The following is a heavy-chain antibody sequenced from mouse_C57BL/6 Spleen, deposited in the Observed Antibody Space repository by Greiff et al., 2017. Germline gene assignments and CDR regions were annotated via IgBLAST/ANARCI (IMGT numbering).Heavy chain of an antibody. CDR3: DSCGYREWYFDV. D-gene: IGHD1-2*01. Sequence: EVQLQQSVAELVRPGASVKLSCTASGFNIKNTYMHWVKQRPEQGLEWIGRIDPANGNTKYAPKFQGKDTIPADTSSNTAYLQLSSLTSEDNAIYFCDSCGYREWYFDVWGTGTTVTVSS. J-gene: IGHJ1*03. CDR1: GFNIKNTY. V-gene: IGHV14-3*01. CDR2: IDPANGNT.